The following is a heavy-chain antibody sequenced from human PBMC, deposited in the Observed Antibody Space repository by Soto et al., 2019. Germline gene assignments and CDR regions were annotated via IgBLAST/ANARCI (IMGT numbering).Heavy chain of an antibody. D-gene: IGHD4-17*01. CDR2: ISSNSATI. Sequence: EVQLVESGGGFVQPARSLRLSCVASGFIAVDYAMHWVRQTPGKGLEWVSGISSNSATINYADSVKGRFTSSRDNAKNSLFLKMKSLRPEDTAVYYCAKDMKWGGMTTIHYFDSWGQGTLVTVSS. CDR1: GFIAVDYA. V-gene: IGHV3-9*02. J-gene: IGHJ4*02. CDR3: AKDMKWGGMTTIHYFDS.